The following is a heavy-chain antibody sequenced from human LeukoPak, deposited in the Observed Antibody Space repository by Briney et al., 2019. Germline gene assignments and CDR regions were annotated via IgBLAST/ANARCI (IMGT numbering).Heavy chain of an antibody. CDR3: VRDSAPGI. Sequence: PGGSLRLSCAAPGFTFSSYWIHRVRQAPGKGLVWVSRTNGEGTYTNFADSVKGRFTVSRDNAKNMVYLQMNSLRVEDTAVYYCVRDSAPGIWGQGTMVTVSS. J-gene: IGHJ3*02. CDR2: TNGEGTYT. D-gene: IGHD3-10*01. V-gene: IGHV3-74*01. CDR1: GFTFSSYW.